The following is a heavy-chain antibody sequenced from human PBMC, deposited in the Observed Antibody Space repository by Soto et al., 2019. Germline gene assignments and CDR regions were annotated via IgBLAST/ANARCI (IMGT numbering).Heavy chain of an antibody. J-gene: IGHJ4*02. Sequence: QVQLVQSGAEVKKPGSPVRVSCTASGDTFNFYTISWVRQVPGQGPEWMGRIIPMLGMSNYAQKFQGRVTIMADKSTSTVYMNLSGLTSEDTAVYYCATNYGSGSTHFDYWGQGTLVNVSS. CDR1: GDTFNFYT. CDR2: IIPMLGMS. D-gene: IGHD3-10*01. CDR3: ATNYGSGSTHFDY. V-gene: IGHV1-69*02.